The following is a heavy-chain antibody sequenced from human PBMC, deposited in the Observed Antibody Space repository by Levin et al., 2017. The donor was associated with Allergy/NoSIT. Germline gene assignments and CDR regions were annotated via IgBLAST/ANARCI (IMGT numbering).Heavy chain of an antibody. V-gene: IGHV3-15*01. Sequence: AGGSLRLSCAASGLPFNNAWMSWVRQAPGKGLEWVGRIKSETDGGTTDYAAPVKGRFIISRDESKKTVDLQMNSLKIEDTAVYYCTVGAEWFDPWGQGTPVTVSS. CDR3: TVGAEWFDP. J-gene: IGHJ5*02. CDR2: IKSETDGGTT. D-gene: IGHD1-26*01. CDR1: GLPFNNAW.